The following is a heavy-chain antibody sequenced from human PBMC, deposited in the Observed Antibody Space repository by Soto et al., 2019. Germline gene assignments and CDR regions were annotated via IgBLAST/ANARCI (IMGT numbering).Heavy chain of an antibody. CDR3: ARQYYYGSGSYSWGWFDP. CDR1: GGSISSYY. J-gene: IGHJ5*02. Sequence: QVQLQESGPGLVKPSETLSLTCTVSGGSISSYYWSWIRQPPGKGLEWIGYIYYSGSTNYNPSLKSRGTISVDTSKTPFSLKLSSVTAADAAVYYWARQYYYGSGSYSWGWFDPWGQGTLVTVSS. CDR2: IYYSGST. V-gene: IGHV4-59*08. D-gene: IGHD3-10*01.